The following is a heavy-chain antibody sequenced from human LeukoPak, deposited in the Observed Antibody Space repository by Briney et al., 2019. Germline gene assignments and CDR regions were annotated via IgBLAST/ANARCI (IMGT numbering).Heavy chain of an antibody. D-gene: IGHD1-20*01. CDR2: ISANGGST. J-gene: IGHJ4*02. CDR3: ARITGTSAYFDY. CDR1: GFIISDYA. Sequence: GGALSLSCSASGFIISDYAMHWVRQAPGKGLEYVSGISANGGSTYHADSVKGRFTISRDNAKSSLYLQMSSLRAEDTATYYCARITGTSAYFDYWGQGTLVTASS. V-gene: IGHV3-64*04.